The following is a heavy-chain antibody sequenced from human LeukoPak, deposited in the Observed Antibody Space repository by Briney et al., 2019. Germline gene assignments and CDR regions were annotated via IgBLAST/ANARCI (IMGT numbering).Heavy chain of an antibody. CDR1: GYSENFYG. J-gene: IGHJ5*02. CDR3: ARGVDYYGSGSYYFQYWFDP. CDR2: ISAQHGQT. Sequence: ASVKVSCKTSGYSENFYGITWVRQVAGQGLEWMGWISAQHGQTEYAPNSQDRVTMTTDTYTNTAYMELRSLRSDDTAVYYCARGVDYYGSGSYYFQYWFDPWGQGTLVTVSS. V-gene: IGHV1-18*01. D-gene: IGHD3-10*01.